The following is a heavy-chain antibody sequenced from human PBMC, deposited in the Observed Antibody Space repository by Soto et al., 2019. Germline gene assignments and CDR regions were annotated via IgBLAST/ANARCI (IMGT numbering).Heavy chain of an antibody. CDR2: IYHSGST. D-gene: IGHD3-10*01. CDR1: GYSISSGYY. Sequence: SETLSLTCAVSGYSISSGYYWGWIRQPPGKGLEWIGSIYHSGSTYYNPSLKSRVTISVDTSKNQFSLKLSSVTAADMAVYYCARGYYYGSGSPYFDYWGQGTLVTVSS. CDR3: ARGYYYGSGSPYFDY. V-gene: IGHV4-38-2*01. J-gene: IGHJ4*02.